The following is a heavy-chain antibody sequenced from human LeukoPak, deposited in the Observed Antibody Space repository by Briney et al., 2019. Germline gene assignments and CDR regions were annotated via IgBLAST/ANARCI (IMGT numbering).Heavy chain of an antibody. Sequence: GGSLRLSCVASGFTFSSHAMSWVRQAPGKGLEWVANVNKDGSEKYYVDSVRGRFTIFRDNAKNSLYLQMSSLRAEDTAVYYCARELVVGVAEYFQHWGQGTLVTVSS. D-gene: IGHD1-26*01. CDR3: ARELVVGVAEYFQH. CDR2: VNKDGSEK. CDR1: GFTFSSHA. V-gene: IGHV3-7*01. J-gene: IGHJ1*01.